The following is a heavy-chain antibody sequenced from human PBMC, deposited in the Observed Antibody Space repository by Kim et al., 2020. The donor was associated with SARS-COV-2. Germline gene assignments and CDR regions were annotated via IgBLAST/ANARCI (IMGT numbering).Heavy chain of an antibody. D-gene: IGHD4-4*01. CDR3: VKGLGDYSLYYYYGMDV. Sequence: GGSLRLSCSASGFTFSSYAMHWVRQAPGKGLEYVSAISSNGGSTYYADSVKGRFTISRDNSRNTLYLQMSSLRAEDTAVYYCVKGLGDYSLYYYYGMDVWGQGTTVTVSS. CDR2: ISSNGGST. V-gene: IGHV3-64D*09. J-gene: IGHJ6*02. CDR1: GFTFSSYA.